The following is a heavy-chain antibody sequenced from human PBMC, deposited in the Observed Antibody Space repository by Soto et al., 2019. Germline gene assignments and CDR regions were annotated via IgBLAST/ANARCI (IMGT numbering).Heavy chain of an antibody. Sequence: TSETLSLTCTVSGGSISSGGYYWSWIRQHPGKGLEWIGYIYYSGSTYYNPSLKSRVTISVDRSKNQFSLKLSSVTAADTAVYYCARAPPMVRGVGAFDIWGQGTMVTVS. CDR2: IYYSGST. J-gene: IGHJ3*02. D-gene: IGHD3-10*01. V-gene: IGHV4-31*03. CDR1: GGSISSGGYY. CDR3: ARAPPMVRGVGAFDI.